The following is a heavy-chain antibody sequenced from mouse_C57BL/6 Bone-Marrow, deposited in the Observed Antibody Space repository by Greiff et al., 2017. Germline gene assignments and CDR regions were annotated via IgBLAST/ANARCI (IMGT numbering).Heavy chain of an antibody. V-gene: IGHV1-26*01. CDR1: GYTFTDYY. CDR3: AKWDPPYAMDY. D-gene: IGHD4-1*01. CDR2: INPNNGGT. J-gene: IGHJ4*01. Sequence: EVQLQQSGPELVKPGASVKISCKASGYTFTDYYMNWVKQSHGKSLEWIGDINPNNGGTSYNQKFKGKATLTVDTSSSTAYMELRSLTSEDSAVYYCAKWDPPYAMDYWGQGTSVTVSS.